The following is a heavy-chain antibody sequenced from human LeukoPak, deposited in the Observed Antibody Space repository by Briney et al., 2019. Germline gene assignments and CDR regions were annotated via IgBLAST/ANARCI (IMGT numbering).Heavy chain of an antibody. V-gene: IGHV3-15*01. J-gene: IGHJ4*02. D-gene: IGHD3-22*01. CDR2: TKSKTNGGTT. CDR1: GFTFRNAR. CDR3: TTDRMIVVVAVDY. Sequence: NPGGSLRLSSAASGFTFRNARTSWVPQAPGKGRERVGRTKSKTNGGTTDYAAPVKGRFTISRDDSKNTLYLQMNSLKIEDTAVYYCTTDRMIVVVAVDYWGQGTLVTVSS.